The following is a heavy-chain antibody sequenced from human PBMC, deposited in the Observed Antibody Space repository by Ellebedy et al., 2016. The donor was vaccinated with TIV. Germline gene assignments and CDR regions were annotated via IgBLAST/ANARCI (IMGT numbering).Heavy chain of an antibody. CDR2: ISHTGNI. D-gene: IGHD3-10*01. J-gene: IGHJ4*02. V-gene: IGHV4-4*02. Sequence: GSLRLSCTVSDDYITRLNWWSWVRQPPGKGLEWIGEISHTGNINSNLSLKSRLSISVDESKNQFSLKLTSVTAPDKAIYYCACLPDYRVGFVDIPMVWGRWGPGTLVTVS. CDR3: ACLPDYRVGFVDIPMVWGR. CDR1: DDYITRLNW.